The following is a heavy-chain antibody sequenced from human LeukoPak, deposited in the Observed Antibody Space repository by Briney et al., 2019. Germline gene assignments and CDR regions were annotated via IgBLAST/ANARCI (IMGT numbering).Heavy chain of an antibody. D-gene: IGHD5-24*01. J-gene: IGHJ4*02. V-gene: IGHV1-69*13. CDR2: IIPIFGTA. Sequence: SVKVSCKASGGTFSSYAISWVRQAPGQGLEWMGGIIPIFGTANYAQKFQGRVTITADESTSTAYTELSSLRSEDTAVYYCAGFVEMATISDQLDYWGQGTLVTVSS. CDR3: AGFVEMATISDQLDY. CDR1: GGTFSSYA.